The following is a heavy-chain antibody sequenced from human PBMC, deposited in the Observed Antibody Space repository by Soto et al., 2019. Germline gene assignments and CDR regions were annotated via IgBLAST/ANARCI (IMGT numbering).Heavy chain of an antibody. Sequence: KPGGSLRLSCAASGFTFSSYSMNWVRQAPGKGLEWVSSISSSSSYIYYADSVKGRFTISRDNAKNSLYLQMNSLRAEDTAVYYCARDSDGYGPLITRWGQGTLVTVSS. D-gene: IGHD5-18*01. V-gene: IGHV3-21*01. CDR1: GFTFSSYS. CDR3: ARDSDGYGPLITR. CDR2: ISSSSSYI. J-gene: IGHJ4*02.